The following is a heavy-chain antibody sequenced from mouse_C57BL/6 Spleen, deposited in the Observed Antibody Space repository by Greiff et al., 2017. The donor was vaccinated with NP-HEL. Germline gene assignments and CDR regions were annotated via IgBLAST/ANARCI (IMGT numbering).Heavy chain of an antibody. J-gene: IGHJ1*03. V-gene: IGHV6-3*01. CDR2: IRLKSDNYAT. CDR1: GFTFSNYW. D-gene: IGHD4-1*01. Sequence: EVKLMESGGGLVQPGGSMKLSCVASGFTFSNYWMNWVRQSPEKGLEWVAQIRLKSDNYATHYAESVKGRFTISRDDSKSSVYLQMNNLRAEDTGIYYCSWDWYFDVWGTGTTVTVSS. CDR3: SWDWYFDV.